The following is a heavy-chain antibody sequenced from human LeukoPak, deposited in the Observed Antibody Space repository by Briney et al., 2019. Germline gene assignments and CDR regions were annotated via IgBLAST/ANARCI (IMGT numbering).Heavy chain of an antibody. J-gene: IGHJ4*02. Sequence: SQTLSLTCTVSGGSINSGDYYWSWIRQHPGKGLEWIGYIYYSGSTYYNPSLKSRITMSVDTSKNQFSLRLSSVTAADTAVYYCARDKGWLFDYWGQGTLVTVSS. V-gene: IGHV4-31*03. CDR2: IYYSGST. CDR1: GGSINSGDYY. D-gene: IGHD3-9*01. CDR3: ARDKGWLFDY.